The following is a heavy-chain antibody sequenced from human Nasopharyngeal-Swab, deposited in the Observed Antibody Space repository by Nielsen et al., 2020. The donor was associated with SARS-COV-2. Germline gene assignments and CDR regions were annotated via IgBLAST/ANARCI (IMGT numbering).Heavy chain of an antibody. CDR2: IYYSGST. J-gene: IGHJ4*02. Sequence: WIRQPPGKGPEWIGYIYYSGSTNYSPSLKSRVTISVDTSNNQFSLKLSSVTAADTAVYSCAGAVAVTGWDYWGQGTLVTVSS. V-gene: IGHV4-59*01. D-gene: IGHD6-19*01. CDR3: AGAVAVTGWDY.